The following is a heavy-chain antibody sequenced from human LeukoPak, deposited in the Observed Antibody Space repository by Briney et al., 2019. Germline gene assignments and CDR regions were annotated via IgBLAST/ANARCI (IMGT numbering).Heavy chain of an antibody. CDR3: ASRRRIAAAGPLDY. CDR1: GFTVSSNY. V-gene: IGHV3-53*01. J-gene: IGHJ4*02. Sequence: GGSLRLSCAASGFTVSSNYMSWVRQAPGKGLEWVSVIYSGGSTYYADSVKGRFTISRDNSKNTLYLQMNSLRAEDTAVYYCASRRRIAAAGPLDYWGQGTLVTVSS. D-gene: IGHD6-13*01. CDR2: IYSGGST.